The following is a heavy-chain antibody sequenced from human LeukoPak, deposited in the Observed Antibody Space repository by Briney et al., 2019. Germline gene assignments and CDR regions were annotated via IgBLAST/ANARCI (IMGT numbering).Heavy chain of an antibody. V-gene: IGHV5-51*01. D-gene: IGHD6-19*01. CDR2: IYPGDSDT. CDR3: ARHGAAGYSSGWATNWFDP. Sequence: GESLKISCQGSGYSFTSYWIGWVRQMPGKGLEWMGIIYPGDSDTRYSPSFQGQVTISADKSISTAYLQWSSLKASDTAMYYCARHGAAGYSSGWATNWFDPWGQGTLVTVSS. CDR1: GYSFTSYW. J-gene: IGHJ5*02.